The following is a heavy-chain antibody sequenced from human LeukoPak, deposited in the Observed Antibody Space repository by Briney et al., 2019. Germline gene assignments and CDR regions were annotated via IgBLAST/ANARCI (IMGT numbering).Heavy chain of an antibody. CDR3: ARVPYSSNWYYDY. CDR2: INSDGGST. D-gene: IGHD6-13*01. CDR1: GFTFSSYW. J-gene: IGHJ4*02. Sequence: GGSLRLSCAASGFTFSSYWMHWVRQAPGKGLVWVSRINSDGGSTTYADSVKGRFTISRDNAKSTLYLQMNSLRAEDTAVYYCARVPYSSNWYYDYWGQGTLVTVSS. V-gene: IGHV3-74*01.